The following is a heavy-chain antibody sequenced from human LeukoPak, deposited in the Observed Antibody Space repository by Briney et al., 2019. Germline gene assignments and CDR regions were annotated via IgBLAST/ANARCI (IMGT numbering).Heavy chain of an antibody. CDR2: IYTSGST. V-gene: IGHV4-4*07. CDR1: GGSISSYY. CDR3: ARHRAYYYGSGSYPWFDP. Sequence: SETLSLTCTVSGGSISSYYWSWIRQPAGKGLEWIGRIYTSGSTNYNPSLKSRVTISVDTSKNQFSLKLSSVTAADTAVYYCARHRAYYYGSGSYPWFDPWGQGTLVTVSS. D-gene: IGHD3-10*01. J-gene: IGHJ5*02.